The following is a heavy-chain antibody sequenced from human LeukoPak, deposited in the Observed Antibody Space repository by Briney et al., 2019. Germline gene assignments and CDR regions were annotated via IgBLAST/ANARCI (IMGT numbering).Heavy chain of an antibody. Sequence: GGSLRLSCAASGFTFSTYGMPWGRQAPGKGLERGAVIWYDGSNKDYADSVKGRFTISRDNSKNTLYLQMNSLRAEDTAVYYCATDRTSSGWYYFDYWGQGTLVTVSS. CDR3: ATDRTSSGWYYFDY. D-gene: IGHD6-19*01. CDR1: GFTFSTYG. V-gene: IGHV3-33*01. J-gene: IGHJ4*02. CDR2: IWYDGSNK.